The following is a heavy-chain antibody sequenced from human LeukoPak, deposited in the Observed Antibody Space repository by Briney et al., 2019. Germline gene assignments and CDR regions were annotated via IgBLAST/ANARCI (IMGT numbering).Heavy chain of an antibody. CDR2: IKNSGDRT. J-gene: IGHJ5*02. Sequence: GGSLRLSCAASGSTFSDYATSWVRQAPGKGLEWISSIKNSGDRTDYADSVRGRFTISRDNSKNTMYLQMKSLRAEDTAVYYCAKGRGSGSYFGIDPWGQGTLVIVSS. D-gene: IGHD3-10*01. CDR1: GSTFSDYA. V-gene: IGHV3-23*01. CDR3: AKGRGSGSYFGIDP.